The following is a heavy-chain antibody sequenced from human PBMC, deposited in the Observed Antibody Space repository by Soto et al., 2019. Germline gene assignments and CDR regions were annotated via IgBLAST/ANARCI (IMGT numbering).Heavy chain of an antibody. CDR2: IYYSGST. V-gene: IGHV4-39*01. Sequence: PSETLSLTCTVSGGSISSSSYYWGWIRQPPGKGLEWIGSIYYSGSTYYNPSLKSRVTISVDTSKNQFSLKLSSVTAADTAVYYCARHPQRRLSYFDYWGQGTLVTVSS. D-gene: IGHD3-16*01. J-gene: IGHJ4*02. CDR3: ARHPQRRLSYFDY. CDR1: GGSISSSSYY.